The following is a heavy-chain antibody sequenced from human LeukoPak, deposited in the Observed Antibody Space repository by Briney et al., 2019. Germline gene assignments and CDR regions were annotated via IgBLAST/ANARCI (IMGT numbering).Heavy chain of an antibody. CDR1: GFTFSSYS. D-gene: IGHD5-24*01. CDR3: ARDEIFDY. Sequence: GGSLRLSCAASGFTFSSYSMNWVRQAPGKGLEWVAVISYDGSNKYYADSVKGRFTISRDNSKNTLYLQMNSLRAEDTAVYYCARDEIFDYWGQGTLVTVSS. J-gene: IGHJ4*02. CDR2: ISYDGSNK. V-gene: IGHV3-30*03.